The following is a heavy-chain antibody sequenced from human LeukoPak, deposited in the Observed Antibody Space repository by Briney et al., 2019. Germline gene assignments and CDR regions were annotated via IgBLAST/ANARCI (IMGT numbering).Heavy chain of an antibody. J-gene: IGHJ4*02. CDR1: GGTFSSYA. Sequence: SVKVSCKASGGTFSSYAISWARQAPGQGLEWMGGIIPIFGTANYAQKFQGRVTITADESTSTAYMELSCLRSEDTAVYYCARDGPANKFDYWGQGTLVTVSS. V-gene: IGHV1-69*13. CDR2: IIPIFGTA. CDR3: ARDGPANKFDY.